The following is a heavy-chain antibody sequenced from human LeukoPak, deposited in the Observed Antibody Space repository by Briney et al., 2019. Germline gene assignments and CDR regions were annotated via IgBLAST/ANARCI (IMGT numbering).Heavy chain of an antibody. CDR1: GGTFSSYA. CDR3: ARYSSSSSLDY. D-gene: IGHD6-6*01. Sequence: ASVKVSCKASGGTFSSYAISWVRQAPGQGLEWMGWISAYNGNTNYAQKLQGRVTMTRDTSTSTAYMELSSLKSEDTAVYYCARYSSSSSLDYWGQGTLVTVSS. J-gene: IGHJ4*02. V-gene: IGHV1-18*01. CDR2: ISAYNGNT.